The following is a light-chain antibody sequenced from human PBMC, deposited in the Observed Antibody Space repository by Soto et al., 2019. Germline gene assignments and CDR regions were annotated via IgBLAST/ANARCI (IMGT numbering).Light chain of an antibody. J-gene: IGLJ3*02. CDR3: CSYAGSYTV. Sequence: QSALTQPRSVSGSPGQSLTISCTGTRSDVGGYNYVSWYQQHPGKAPKLMIYDVSKRPSGVPDRFSGSKSGNTASLTISGLQAEDEADYYCCSYAGSYTVFGGGTKLTVL. V-gene: IGLV2-11*01. CDR1: RSDVGGYNY. CDR2: DVS.